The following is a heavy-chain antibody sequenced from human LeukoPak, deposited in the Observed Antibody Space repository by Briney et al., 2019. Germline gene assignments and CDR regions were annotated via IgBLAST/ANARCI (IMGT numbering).Heavy chain of an antibody. V-gene: IGHV3-33*01. Sequence: PGGSLRLPCAASGFTFSSYGMHWVRQAPGKGLEWVAVIWYDGSEKFYADSVKGRFTISRENSKNTLYLQMNSLRGDDTAVYYCARAGGTAFDYWGQGSLVTVSS. J-gene: IGHJ4*02. CDR2: IWYDGSEK. CDR3: ARAGGTAFDY. CDR1: GFTFSSYG. D-gene: IGHD1-1*01.